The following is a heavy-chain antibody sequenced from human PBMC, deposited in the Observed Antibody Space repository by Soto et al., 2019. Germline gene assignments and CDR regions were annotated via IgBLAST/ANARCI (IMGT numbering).Heavy chain of an antibody. Sequence: GASVKVSCKAIGYSFTSHYMHWVRQAPGQGLEWMGRIIPILGIANYAQKFQGRVTITADKSTSTAYMELSSLRSEDTAVYYCASLMSSGYYYGMDVWGQGTTVTVSS. CDR1: GYSFTSHY. CDR2: IIPILGIA. D-gene: IGHD3-10*01. J-gene: IGHJ6*02. V-gene: IGHV1-69*02. CDR3: ASLMSSGYYYGMDV.